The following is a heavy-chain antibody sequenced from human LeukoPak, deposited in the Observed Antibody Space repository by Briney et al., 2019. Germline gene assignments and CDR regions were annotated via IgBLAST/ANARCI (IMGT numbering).Heavy chain of an antibody. J-gene: IGHJ4*02. CDR3: ARDRKGGRDGYNRPFDY. CDR2: IYTSGST. Sequence: SETLSLTCTVSGGSISSYYWSWIRQPAGKGLEWIGRIYTSGSTNYNPSLKSRVTMSVDTSKNQFSLKLSSVTAADTAVCYCARDRKGGRDGYNRPFDYWGQGTLVTVSS. V-gene: IGHV4-4*07. D-gene: IGHD2-15*01. CDR1: GGSISSYY.